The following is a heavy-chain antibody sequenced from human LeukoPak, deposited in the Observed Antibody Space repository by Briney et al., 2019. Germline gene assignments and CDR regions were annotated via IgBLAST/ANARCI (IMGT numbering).Heavy chain of an antibody. CDR2: IYYSGST. D-gene: IGHD3-10*01. Sequence: SETLCLTCTASGGSISSYYWSWIRQPPGKGLEWIGDIYYSGSTNYNPSLKSRVTISVDTSNNQISHMQMSMPSADAAVEYYARERVLVDMVRGKNYYYMDVGGKGHAVTISS. V-gene: IGHV4-59*01. J-gene: IGHJ6*03. CDR1: GGSISSYY. CDR3: ARERVLVDMVRGKNYYYMDV.